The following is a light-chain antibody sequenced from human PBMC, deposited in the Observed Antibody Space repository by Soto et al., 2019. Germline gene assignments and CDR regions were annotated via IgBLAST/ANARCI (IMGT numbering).Light chain of an antibody. J-gene: IGLJ2*01. CDR2: EVS. V-gene: IGLV2-23*02. CDR3: CSYAGSSILV. Sequence: QSALTQPASVSGSPGQSITISCTGTSSDVGSYNLVSWYQQHPGKAPKLMIDEVSKRPSGGSNRFSGSKSGNTASLTISGHQAENEADYYCCSYAGSSILVFGGGTKLTLL. CDR1: SSDVGSYNL.